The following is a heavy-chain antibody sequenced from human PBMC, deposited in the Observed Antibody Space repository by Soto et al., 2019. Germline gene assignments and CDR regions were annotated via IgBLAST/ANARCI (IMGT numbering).Heavy chain of an antibody. D-gene: IGHD1-1*01. CDR1: GFTFSSYS. CDR2: ISSSSYI. V-gene: IGHV3-21*01. J-gene: IGHJ4*02. Sequence: PGGSLRLSCAASGFTFSSYSMNWVRQAPGKGLEWVSFISSSSYIYYADSVKGRFTISRDNAENSLYLQMNSLRAEDTAVYYCARDFRYADEELCDYWGQGTLVTVSS. CDR3: ARDFRYADEELCDY.